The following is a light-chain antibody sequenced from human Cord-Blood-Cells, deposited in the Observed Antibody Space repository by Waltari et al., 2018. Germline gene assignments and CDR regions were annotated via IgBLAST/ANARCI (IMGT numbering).Light chain of an antibody. J-gene: IGKJ3*01. CDR1: QSVSSSY. CDR3: QQYGSSFT. Sequence: EIVLTQSPGTRSLSPGERATLSCRASQSVSSSYLAWYQQKPGQAPRLLIYGASSRATGIPDRFSGSGSGTDFTLTISRLEPEDSAVYYCQQYGSSFTFGPGTKVDIK. V-gene: IGKV3-20*01. CDR2: GAS.